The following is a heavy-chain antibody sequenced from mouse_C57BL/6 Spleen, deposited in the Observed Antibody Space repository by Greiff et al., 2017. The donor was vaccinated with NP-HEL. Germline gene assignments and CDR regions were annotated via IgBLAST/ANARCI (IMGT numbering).Heavy chain of an antibody. J-gene: IGHJ3*01. CDR1: GFTFSSYG. V-gene: IGHV5-6*01. D-gene: IGHD3-2*02. Sequence: EVQGVESGGDLVKPGGSLKLSCAASGFTFSSYGMSWVRQTPDKRLEWVATISSGGSYTYYPDSVKGRFTISRDNAKNTLYLQMSSLKSEDTAMYYCARRAQATLFAYWGQGTLVTVSA. CDR3: ARRAQATLFAY. CDR2: ISSGGSYT.